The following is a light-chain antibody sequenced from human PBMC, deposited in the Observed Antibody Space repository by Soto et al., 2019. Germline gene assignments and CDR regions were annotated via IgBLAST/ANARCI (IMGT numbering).Light chain of an antibody. V-gene: IGKV3-20*01. CDR3: RQYGSSPIT. CDR2: GAS. Sequence: EIVLTQSPGTLSLSPGERATISCRASQSVSSSYLAWYQQKPGQAPRLLIYGASSRATGIPDRFSGSGSGTDFTLTIIRLEPEDFGEDYCRQYGSSPITFGQGIRLEVK. CDR1: QSVSSSY. J-gene: IGKJ5*01.